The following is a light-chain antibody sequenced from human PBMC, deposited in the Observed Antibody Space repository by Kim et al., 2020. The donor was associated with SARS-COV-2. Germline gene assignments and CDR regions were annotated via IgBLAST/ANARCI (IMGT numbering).Light chain of an antibody. CDR1: NPNDGSNS. CDR3: AAWDDTLDGTV. V-gene: IGLV1-44*01. Sequence: SSSGGNPNDGSNSVNWHHPRPGGAPQVLIYRNNQRPAGVPDRFSGSRSGTSASLAISGLQSEDEADYYCAAWDDTLDGTVFGGGTQLTVL. CDR2: RNN. J-gene: IGLJ3*02.